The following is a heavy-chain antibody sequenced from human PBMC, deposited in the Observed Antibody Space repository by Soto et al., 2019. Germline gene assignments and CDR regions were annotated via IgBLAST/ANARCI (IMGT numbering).Heavy chain of an antibody. J-gene: IGHJ4*02. CDR2: ISYSGST. CDR3: ARGGGTLDY. Sequence: SETLSLTCTVSGGSISSYYWTWIRQPPGKGLECIGYISYSGSTNYNSSLKSRVTISVDTSKNQFSLKLSSVTVADTAVYYCARGGGTLDYWGQGTLVTVSS. V-gene: IGHV4-59*01. CDR1: GGSISSYY.